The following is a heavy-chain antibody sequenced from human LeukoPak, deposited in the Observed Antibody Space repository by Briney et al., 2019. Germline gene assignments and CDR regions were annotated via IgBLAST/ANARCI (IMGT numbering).Heavy chain of an antibody. CDR3: ASKIGY. V-gene: IGHV3-53*01. J-gene: IGHJ4*02. CDR2: IYSSGNT. Sequence: GGSLRLSCAASGFAVSSNYMTWVRQAPGKGLEWVSVIYSSGNTYYADSAKGRFTMSRDSSKNTLYLQMNSLIAEDTAVYYCASKIGYWGQGTLVTVSS. CDR1: GFAVSSNY.